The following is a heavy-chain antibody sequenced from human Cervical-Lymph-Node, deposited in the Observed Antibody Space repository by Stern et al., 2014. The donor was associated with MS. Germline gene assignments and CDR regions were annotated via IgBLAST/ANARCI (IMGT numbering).Heavy chain of an antibody. D-gene: IGHD4-23*01. CDR3: AREGGNTAEYFQH. V-gene: IGHV3-33*01. Sequence: VQLLDSGGGVVQPGRSLRLSCAASGFTFSTYGMHWVRQAPGKGLEGVAVIGNDGSHQSYADSVKGRVTISRDNSKNTLYLQMNSLRAEDTAVYYCAREGGNTAEYFQHWGQGTLVTVSA. CDR2: IGNDGSHQ. CDR1: GFTFSTYG. J-gene: IGHJ1*01.